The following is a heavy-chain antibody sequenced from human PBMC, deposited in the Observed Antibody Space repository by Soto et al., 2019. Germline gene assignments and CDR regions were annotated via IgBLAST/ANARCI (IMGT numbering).Heavy chain of an antibody. CDR1: GYTFTSYD. D-gene: IGHD6-6*01. J-gene: IGHJ6*02. V-gene: IGHV1-8*01. Sequence: ASVKVSCKASGYTFTSYDINWVRQATGQGLEWMGWMNPNSGNTGYAQKFQGRVTMTRNTSISTAYMELISLRSEDTAVYYCARGGAARNYYYGMDVWGQGTTVTVSS. CDR2: MNPNSGNT. CDR3: ARGGAARNYYYGMDV.